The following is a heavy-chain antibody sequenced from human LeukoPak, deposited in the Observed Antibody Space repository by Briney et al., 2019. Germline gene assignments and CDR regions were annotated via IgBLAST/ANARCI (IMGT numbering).Heavy chain of an antibody. V-gene: IGHV1-18*01. Sequence: ASVKVSCKASGYTFTSYGISWVRQAPGQGLEWMGWISAYNGNTNYAQKLQGRVTMTTDTSTSTAYMELRSLRSDDTAVYYRARDRIYGSGSYYNYWGQGTLVTVSS. CDR1: GYTFTSYG. J-gene: IGHJ4*02. CDR3: ARDRIYGSGSYYNY. D-gene: IGHD3-10*01. CDR2: ISAYNGNT.